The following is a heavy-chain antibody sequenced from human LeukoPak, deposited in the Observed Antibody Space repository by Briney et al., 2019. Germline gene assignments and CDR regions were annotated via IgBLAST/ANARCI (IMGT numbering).Heavy chain of an antibody. D-gene: IGHD5-24*01. CDR2: ILPIFGTT. CDR3: ARIRDGYNDAYDL. Sequence: WASVKVSCKASGGTFKNYAISWVRQAPGQGLEWMGGILPIFGTTNYAQKFQGRVTTTADKATSTAYMELSSLRSEDTAIYYCARIRDGYNDAYDLWGQGTVVTVPS. J-gene: IGHJ3*01. V-gene: IGHV1-69*06. CDR1: GGTFKNYA.